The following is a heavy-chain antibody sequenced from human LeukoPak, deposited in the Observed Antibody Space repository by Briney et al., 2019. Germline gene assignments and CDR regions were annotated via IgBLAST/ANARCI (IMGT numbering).Heavy chain of an antibody. Sequence: AGGSLRLSCAASGFTFSSYSMNWVRQAPGKGLEWVSSISSSSSYIYYADSVKGRFTISRDNAKNSLYLQMNSLRAEDTAVYYCTTWVPYSNYRGVDYWGQGTLVTVSS. D-gene: IGHD4-11*01. CDR3: TTWVPYSNYRGVDY. V-gene: IGHV3-21*01. CDR1: GFTFSSYS. J-gene: IGHJ4*02. CDR2: ISSSSSYI.